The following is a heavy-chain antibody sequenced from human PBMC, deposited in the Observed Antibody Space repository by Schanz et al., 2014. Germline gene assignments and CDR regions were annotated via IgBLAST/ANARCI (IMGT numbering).Heavy chain of an antibody. CDR3: AKAKSGAHGAFDI. V-gene: IGHV3-30*02. D-gene: IGHD3-10*01. J-gene: IGHJ3*02. Sequence: QVQLVESGGGVVQPGGSLRLSCAASGFTFSSSGMHWVRQAPGKGLEWVAFIPSDESNKYYIDSVKGRFTISRDNSKNTLYLQMNNLRAEDTAVYYCAKAKSGAHGAFDIWGQGTMVTVSS. CDR2: IPSDESNK. CDR1: GFTFSSSG.